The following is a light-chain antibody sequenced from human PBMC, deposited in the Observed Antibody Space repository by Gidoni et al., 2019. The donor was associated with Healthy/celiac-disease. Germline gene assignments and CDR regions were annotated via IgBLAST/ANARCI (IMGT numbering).Light chain of an antibody. CDR3: QQRSNWPPGDLT. CDR2: DAS. CDR1: QSVSSY. Sequence: IVLTQSPATLSLSPGERATLSCRASQSVSSYLAWYQQKPGQAPRLLIYDASNRATGIPARFSGSGSGTDFTLNISSLEPEEFAVYYCQQRSNWPPGDLTFGGGTKVVIK. V-gene: IGKV3-11*01. J-gene: IGKJ4*01.